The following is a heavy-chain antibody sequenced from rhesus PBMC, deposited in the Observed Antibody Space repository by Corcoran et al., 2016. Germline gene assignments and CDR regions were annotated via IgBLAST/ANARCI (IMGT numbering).Heavy chain of an antibody. CDR3: GRGSWGDFAVLEY. CDR1: GFTLSASY. D-gene: IGHD3-34*01. CDR2: MNDVGINT. V-gene: IGHV3-178*01. Sequence: EVQLVESGGGLAKPGGSLRLSCATSGFTLSASYMDWVRQAPGKGVEWVSRMNDVGINTWYADSVKGRFTISRENAKNTLYLQMDRLRPEDTAVYHGGRGSWGDFAVLEYWGQGVLVTVSS. J-gene: IGHJ4*01.